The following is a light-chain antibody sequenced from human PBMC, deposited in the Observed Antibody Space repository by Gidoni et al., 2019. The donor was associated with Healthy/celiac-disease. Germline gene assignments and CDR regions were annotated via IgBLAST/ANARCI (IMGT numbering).Light chain of an antibody. CDR2: DTS. Sequence: QAVVTQEPSLTVSPGGKVTRTCGSSTGAVTSGHYPYRFQQKPGQAPRTLISDTSNKHSWTPARFSGSLLGGKAALTLSGAQPEDEAEYYCLLSYSGARVFGGGTKLTVL. J-gene: IGLJ2*01. CDR3: LLSYSGARV. V-gene: IGLV7-46*01. CDR1: TGAVTSGHY.